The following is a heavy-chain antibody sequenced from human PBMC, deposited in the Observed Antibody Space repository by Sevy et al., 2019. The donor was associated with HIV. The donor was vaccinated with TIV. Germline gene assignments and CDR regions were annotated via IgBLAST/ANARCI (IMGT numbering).Heavy chain of an antibody. CDR2: IIPIFGTA. J-gene: IGHJ6*03. V-gene: IGHV1-69*06. CDR1: GGTFSSYA. Sequence: ASVKVSCKASGGTFSSYAISWVRQAPGQGLEWMGGIIPIFGTANYAQKFQGRVTITADKSTSTAYMELSSLRSEDTAVYYCARTIVVVPAVPSGPIYNYYMDVWGKGTTVTVSS. CDR3: ARTIVVVPAVPSGPIYNYYMDV. D-gene: IGHD2-2*01.